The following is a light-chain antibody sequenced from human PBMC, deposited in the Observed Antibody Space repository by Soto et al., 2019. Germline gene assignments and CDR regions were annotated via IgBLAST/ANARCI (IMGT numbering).Light chain of an antibody. CDR3: SSFYSSSTNYV. V-gene: IGLV2-14*03. J-gene: IGLJ1*01. CDR1: SSDVGGYNY. CDR2: DVS. Sequence: QSALTQPASVSGSPGQSITISCTGTSSDVGGYNYVSWHQQHPGKAPKLMIYDVSNRPSGVSNRFSGSKSGNTASLTISGLQAEDEADYYCSSFYSSSTNYVFGPGTQLTVL.